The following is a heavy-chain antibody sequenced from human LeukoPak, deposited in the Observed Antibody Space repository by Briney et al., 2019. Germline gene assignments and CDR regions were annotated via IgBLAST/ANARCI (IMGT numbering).Heavy chain of an antibody. J-gene: IGHJ4*02. CDR3: ARDPITMVRGSFDY. V-gene: IGHV3-21*01. D-gene: IGHD3-10*01. Sequence: GGSLRLSCAASGFTFSSYSMNWVRQAPGKGLEWVSSISSSSSYIYYADSAKGRFTISRDNAKNSLYLQMNSLRAEDTAVYYCARDPITMVRGSFDYWGQGTLVTVSS. CDR1: GFTFSSYS. CDR2: ISSSSSYI.